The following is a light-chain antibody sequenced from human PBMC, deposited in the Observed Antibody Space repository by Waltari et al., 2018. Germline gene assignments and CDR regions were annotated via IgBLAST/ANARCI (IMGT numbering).Light chain of an antibody. CDR3: NSFTTTGMRV. CDR2: EVT. Sequence: QSALTQPASVSASPGQSITISCPGTSSDIGAYDYVSWYQRHPGKAPKLIIYEVTERPSGVSHRFSGSKSANTASLTISGLQAEDEADYYCNSFTTTGMRVFGGGTKLTVL. V-gene: IGLV2-14*01. J-gene: IGLJ3*02. CDR1: SSDIGAYDY.